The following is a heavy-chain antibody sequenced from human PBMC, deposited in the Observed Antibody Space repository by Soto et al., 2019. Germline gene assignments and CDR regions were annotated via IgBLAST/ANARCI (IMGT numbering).Heavy chain of an antibody. D-gene: IGHD2-15*01. CDR2: ISWNSGSI. V-gene: IGHV3-9*01. Sequence: PGGSLRLSCAASGFTFDDYAMHWVRQAPGKGLEWVSGISWNSGSIGYADSVKGRFTISRDNAKNSLYLQMNSLRAEDTALYYCAKDMSGRGWYSDYWGQGTLVTVSS. CDR1: GFTFDDYA. J-gene: IGHJ4*02. CDR3: AKDMSGRGWYSDY.